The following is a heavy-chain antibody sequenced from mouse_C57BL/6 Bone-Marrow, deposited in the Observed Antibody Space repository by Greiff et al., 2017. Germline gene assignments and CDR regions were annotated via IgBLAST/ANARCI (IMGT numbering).Heavy chain of an antibody. J-gene: IGHJ2*01. V-gene: IGHV5-4*01. D-gene: IGHD3-2*02. CDR3: ARDQAGYFFDY. CDR1: GFTFSSYA. CDR2: ISDGGSYT. Sequence: EVMLVESGGGLVKPGGSLKLSCAASGFTFSSYAMSWVRQTPEKRLEWVATISDGGSYTYYPDNVKGRFTISRDSAKNNLYLQMSHLKSEDTAMYYCARDQAGYFFDYWGQGTTLTVSS.